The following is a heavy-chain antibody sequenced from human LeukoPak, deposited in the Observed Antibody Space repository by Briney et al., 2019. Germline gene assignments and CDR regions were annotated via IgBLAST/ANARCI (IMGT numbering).Heavy chain of an antibody. Sequence: ASVKVSCKASGYTFTGYYMHWVRQAPGQGLEWMGWINPNSGGTNYAQNFQGWVTMTRDTSISTAYMELSRLRSDDTAVYYCARGPPYYCVSGTPVPHFDSGGQETLFPVSS. V-gene: IGHV1-2*04. CDR2: INPNSGGT. D-gene: IGHD3-10*01. CDR1: GYTFTGYY. J-gene: IGHJ4*02. CDR3: ARGPPYYCVSGTPVPHFDS.